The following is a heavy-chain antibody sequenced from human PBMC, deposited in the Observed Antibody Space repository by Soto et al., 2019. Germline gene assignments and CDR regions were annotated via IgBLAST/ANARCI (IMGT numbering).Heavy chain of an antibody. Sequence: QVQLQESGPGLVKPSETLSLSCTFSGDSTTTYYWNWIRQPAGKGLEWIGRIYSTGSSNYNPSLESRIAMSVDTSKNQFSLKLTSVTAADTAVYYCAGAAYNYGPFDSWGQGTLVTVSS. V-gene: IGHV4-4*07. CDR1: GDSTTTYY. CDR3: AGAAYNYGPFDS. CDR2: IYSTGSS. D-gene: IGHD5-18*01. J-gene: IGHJ4*02.